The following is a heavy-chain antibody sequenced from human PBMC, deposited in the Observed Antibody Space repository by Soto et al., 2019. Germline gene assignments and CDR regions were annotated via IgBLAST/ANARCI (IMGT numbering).Heavy chain of an antibody. V-gene: IGHV3-23*01. CDR2: ISGSGGST. CDR3: AKDPEYGDYEHYFDY. D-gene: IGHD4-17*01. Sequence: EVQLLESGGGLVQPGGSLRLSCAASGFTFSSYAMSWVRQAPGKGLEWVSAISGSGGSTYYADSVKGRFTISRDNSKNTLYLQMNSLRADDTAVYYCAKDPEYGDYEHYFDYWGQGTLVTVSS. CDR1: GFTFSSYA. J-gene: IGHJ4*02.